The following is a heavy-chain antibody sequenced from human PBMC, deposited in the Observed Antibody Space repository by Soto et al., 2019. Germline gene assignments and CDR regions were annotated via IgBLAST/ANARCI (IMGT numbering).Heavy chain of an antibody. CDR2: INHSGST. V-gene: IGHV4-34*01. D-gene: IGHD6-13*01. CDR1: GGSFSGYY. CDR3: ATRDYIAAAANWFDP. J-gene: IGHJ5*02. Sequence: SETLSLTCAVYGGSFSGYYWSWIRQPPGKGLEWIGEINHSGSTNYNPSLKSRVTISVDTSKNQFSLKLSSVTAADTAVYYCATRDYIAAAANWFDPWGQGTLVTVSS.